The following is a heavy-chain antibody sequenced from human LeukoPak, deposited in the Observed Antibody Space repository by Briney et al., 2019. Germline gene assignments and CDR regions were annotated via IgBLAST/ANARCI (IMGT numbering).Heavy chain of an antibody. CDR2: ISGLKGYI. CDR3: ARAPARDFWIGYYIDL. CDR1: GFTFSSYW. Sequence: PGGSLRLSCAASGFTFSSYWMSWVRQAPGKGLEWVSSISGLKGYIYYTDSVKGRFTVSRDNAKTSVHLQMDSLRVEDTAVYYCARAPARDFWIGYYIDLWGQGTLVTVSS. V-gene: IGHV3-21*01. D-gene: IGHD3-3*01. J-gene: IGHJ5*02.